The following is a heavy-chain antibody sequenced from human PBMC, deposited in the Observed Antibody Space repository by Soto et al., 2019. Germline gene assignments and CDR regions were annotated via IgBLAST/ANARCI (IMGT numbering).Heavy chain of an antibody. CDR3: ARGQFLGDCSGGSCLDAFDI. CDR2: ISAYNGNT. CDR1: GYAFTIYG. J-gene: IGHJ3*02. Sequence: VSVKVSCKASGYAFTIYGISWVRQAPGQGLEWMGWISAYNGNTNYAQKLQGRVTMTTDTSTSTAYMELRSLRSDDTAVYYCARGQFLGDCSGGSCLDAFDIWGQGTMVTVSS. D-gene: IGHD2-15*01. V-gene: IGHV1-18*01.